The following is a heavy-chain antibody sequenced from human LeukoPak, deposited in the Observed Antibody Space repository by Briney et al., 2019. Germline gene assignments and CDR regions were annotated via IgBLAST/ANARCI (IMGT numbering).Heavy chain of an antibody. Sequence: SETLSLTCTVSGGSISSSSYYWGWIRQPPGKGLEWIGSLDYSGSTYYNPSLKSRVTISVDTSKNQFSLKLSSVTAADTAVYYCARGHSIEPYYYYYYMDVWGKGTTVTVSS. CDR2: LDYSGST. J-gene: IGHJ6*03. V-gene: IGHV4-39*07. D-gene: IGHD4-11*01. CDR3: ARGHSIEPYYYYYYMDV. CDR1: GGSISSSSYY.